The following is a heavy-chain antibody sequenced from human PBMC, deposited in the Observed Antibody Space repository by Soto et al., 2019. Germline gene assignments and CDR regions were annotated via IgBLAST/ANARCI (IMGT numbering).Heavy chain of an antibody. D-gene: IGHD3-10*01. CDR1: GYTFTSFG. V-gene: IGHV1-18*04. CDR2: ISGYNGKT. CDR3: ARDKMIDDFGLGSFDY. J-gene: IGHJ4*02. Sequence: ASVKVSCKASGYTFTSFGVSWLRQAPGQGPEWMGWISGYNGKTKYANKVQGRVTLTTDTSRKTAYMELRSLRSDDTAVYYCARDKMIDDFGLGSFDYWGQGTGVTVSS.